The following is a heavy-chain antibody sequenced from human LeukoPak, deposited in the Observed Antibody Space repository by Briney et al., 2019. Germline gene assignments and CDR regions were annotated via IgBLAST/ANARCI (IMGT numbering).Heavy chain of an antibody. CDR1: GFTFSSYG. J-gene: IGHJ6*03. Sequence: GGSLRLSCAASGFTFSSYGMHWVRQAPGKGLEWVAFIRYDGSNKYYADSVKGRFTISRDNSKNTLYLQMNSLRAEDTAVYYCARPGGYYYYYYLDVWGKGTTVTVSS. D-gene: IGHD3-10*01. V-gene: IGHV3-30*02. CDR3: ARPGGYYYYYYLDV. CDR2: IRYDGSNK.